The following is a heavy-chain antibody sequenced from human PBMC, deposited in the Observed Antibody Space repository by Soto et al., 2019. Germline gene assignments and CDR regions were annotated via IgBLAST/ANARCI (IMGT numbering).Heavy chain of an antibody. J-gene: IGHJ6*02. CDR1: GFTFSSYS. CDR3: ARDMGEGYYYYYGMDV. D-gene: IGHD1-26*01. V-gene: IGHV3-21*01. CDR2: ISSSSSYI. Sequence: GGSLRLSCAASGFTFSSYSMNWVRQAPGKGLEWVSSISSSSSYIYYADSVKGRFTISRDNAKNSLYLQMNSLRAEDTAVYYCARDMGEGYYYYYGMDVWGQGTTVTVSS.